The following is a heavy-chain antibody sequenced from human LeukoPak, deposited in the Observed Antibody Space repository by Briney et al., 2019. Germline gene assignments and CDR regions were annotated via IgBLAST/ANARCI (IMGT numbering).Heavy chain of an antibody. CDR2: IKSRRLGSAT. CDR3: FSYEESSGRFGDS. V-gene: IGHV3-73*01. Sequence: GGSLRLSCAASGFTFYDSAIHWVRQAPGRGLEWVGRIKSRRLGSATAYAESVKGRFTIYSDDSKNTAYLEMNNLKTDDTALYYCFSYEESSGRFGDSWGQGALVTVSS. J-gene: IGHJ4*02. CDR1: GFTFYDSA. D-gene: IGHD3-10*01.